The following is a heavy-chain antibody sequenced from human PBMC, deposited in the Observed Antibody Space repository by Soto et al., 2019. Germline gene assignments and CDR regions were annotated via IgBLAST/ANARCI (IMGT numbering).Heavy chain of an antibody. CDR2: MNPNSGNT. CDR1: GYTFTSYD. V-gene: IGHV1-8*01. J-gene: IGHJ6*02. Sequence: ASVKVSCKASGYTFTSYDINWVRQATGQGLEWMGWMNPNSGNTGYAQKFQGRVTMTRNSSISTAYMELSSLRSEDTAVYYCARGGYYDSSGYYYYYYYGMDVWGQGTTVTVSS. D-gene: IGHD3-22*01. CDR3: ARGGYYDSSGYYYYYYYGMDV.